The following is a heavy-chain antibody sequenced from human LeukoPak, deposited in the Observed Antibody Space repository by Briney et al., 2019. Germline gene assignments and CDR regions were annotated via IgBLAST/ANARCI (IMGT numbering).Heavy chain of an antibody. J-gene: IGHJ4*02. CDR2: IYNGVPT. D-gene: IGHD6-19*01. CDR1: GAPISRFF. CDR3: VQSTGWPGFDY. V-gene: IGHV4-4*09. Sequence: SETLSLICTTSGAPISRFFWSWVRQPPGKGLEWIGNIYNGVPTFFNPSLKSRVSISVDTSKGQFSLQLAPVTAADTAVYYCVQSTGWPGFDYWGQGIL.